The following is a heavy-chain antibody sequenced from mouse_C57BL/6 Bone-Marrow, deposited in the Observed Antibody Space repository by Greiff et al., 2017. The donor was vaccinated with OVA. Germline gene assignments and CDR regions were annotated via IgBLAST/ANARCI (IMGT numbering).Heavy chain of an antibody. CDR3: ARYRSYYFDY. CDR1: GFTFTDYY. CDR2: IRNKANGYTT. Sequence: EVKVEESGGGLVQPGGSLSLSCAASGFTFTDYYMSWVRQPPGKALEWLGFIRNKANGYTTEYSASVKGRFTISRDNSQSILYLQMNALRAEDSATYYCARYRSYYFDYWGQGTTLTVSS. V-gene: IGHV7-3*01. J-gene: IGHJ2*01.